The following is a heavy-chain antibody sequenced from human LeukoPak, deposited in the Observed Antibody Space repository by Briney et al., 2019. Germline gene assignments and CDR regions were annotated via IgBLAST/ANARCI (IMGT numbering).Heavy chain of an antibody. Sequence: ASVKVSCKASGYTFTDYYVHWVRQAPGQGLEWVGWINPNTGGASYAQKFQGRVTTTGDTSISTAYMDLRRLRSDDTAVYYCAGSLGYCTSNVCYLKYWGQGTLVTVSS. CDR2: INPNTGGA. D-gene: IGHD2-8*01. V-gene: IGHV1-2*02. J-gene: IGHJ4*02. CDR3: AGSLGYCTSNVCYLKY. CDR1: GYTFTDYY.